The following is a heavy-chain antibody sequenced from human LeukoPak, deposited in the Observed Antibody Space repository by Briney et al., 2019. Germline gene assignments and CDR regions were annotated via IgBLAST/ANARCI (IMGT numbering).Heavy chain of an antibody. J-gene: IGHJ4*02. D-gene: IGHD6-19*01. CDR2: FDYSGST. Sequence: TSETLSLTCTVSGDSSYNNIYYWGWIRQPPEKGLEWIGSFDYSGSTYYNPSLKSRATISIDASKNQFSLKLSSVTAADMAVYYCAREYTLYRSGWFLDYWGQGTVVTVSS. CDR1: GDSSYNNIYY. V-gene: IGHV4-39*07. CDR3: AREYTLYRSGWFLDY.